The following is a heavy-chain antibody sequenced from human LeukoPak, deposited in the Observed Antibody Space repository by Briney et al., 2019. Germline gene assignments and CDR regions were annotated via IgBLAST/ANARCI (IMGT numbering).Heavy chain of an antibody. Sequence: SGTLSLTCTVSGGSISSYYWSWIRQPAGKGLEWIGRIYTSGSTNYNPSLKSRVTMSVDTSKNQFSLKLSSVTAADTAVYYCARDRSYDYVWGSSHAFDIWGQGTMVTVSS. CDR3: ARDRSYDYVWGSSHAFDI. J-gene: IGHJ3*02. D-gene: IGHD3-16*01. V-gene: IGHV4-4*07. CDR2: IYTSGST. CDR1: GGSISSYY.